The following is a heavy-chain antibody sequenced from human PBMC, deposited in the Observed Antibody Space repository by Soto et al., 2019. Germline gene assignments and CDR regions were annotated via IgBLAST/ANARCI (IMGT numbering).Heavy chain of an antibody. CDR3: ARHSVSQLLIHNWFDP. Sequence: QLQLQESGPGLVKPSETLSLTCTVSGGSISSSSYYWGWIRQPPGKGLECIGSIYYSGSTYYNPSLKSRVTISVDRSKNQFPLTLSSVTAADTAVYYCARHSVSQLLIHNWFDPWGQGTLVTVSS. CDR1: GGSISSSSYY. V-gene: IGHV4-39*01. D-gene: IGHD2-2*01. CDR2: IYYSGST. J-gene: IGHJ5*02.